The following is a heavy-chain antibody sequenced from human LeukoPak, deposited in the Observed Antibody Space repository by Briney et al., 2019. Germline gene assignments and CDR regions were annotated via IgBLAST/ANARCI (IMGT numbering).Heavy chain of an antibody. CDR1: GFTFRNYW. D-gene: IGHD3-9*01. CDR2: INKDGSST. CDR3: ARVYDVLTGGFDH. Sequence: GGSLRLSCAASGFTFRNYWMHWVRQAPGKGLEWVSRINKDGSSTDYADSVKGRFTISRDNARNTLYLQMNSLRAEDTAVYYCARVYDVLTGGFDHWGQGALVTVSS. V-gene: IGHV3-74*01. J-gene: IGHJ4*02.